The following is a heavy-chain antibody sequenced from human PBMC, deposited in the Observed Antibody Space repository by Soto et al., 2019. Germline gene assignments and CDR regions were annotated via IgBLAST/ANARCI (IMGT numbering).Heavy chain of an antibody. D-gene: IGHD3-22*01. CDR1: GFTFSSYS. CDR2: ISSSSSYI. Sequence: GGSLRLSCAASGFTFSSYSMNWVRQAPGKGLEWVSSISSSSSYIYYADSVKGRFTISRDNAKNSLYLQMNSLRAEDAAVYYCARDRVESGYPEYFQHWGQGTLVTVSS. CDR3: ARDRVESGYPEYFQH. J-gene: IGHJ1*01. V-gene: IGHV3-21*04.